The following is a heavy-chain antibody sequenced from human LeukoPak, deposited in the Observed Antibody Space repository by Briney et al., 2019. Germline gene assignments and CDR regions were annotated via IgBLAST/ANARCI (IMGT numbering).Heavy chain of an antibody. V-gene: IGHV4-59*12. J-gene: IGHJ4*02. CDR1: GGSISGYY. Sequence: KPSETLSLTCSVSGGSISGYYWSWIRQPPGKGLEWIGYIYYSGTTIYNPSLRSRVTISVDTSKNQFTLKLSSVTAADTAVYYCARDRQQLEHDYWGQGILVTVSS. CDR2: IYYSGTT. D-gene: IGHD6-13*01. CDR3: ARDRQQLEHDY.